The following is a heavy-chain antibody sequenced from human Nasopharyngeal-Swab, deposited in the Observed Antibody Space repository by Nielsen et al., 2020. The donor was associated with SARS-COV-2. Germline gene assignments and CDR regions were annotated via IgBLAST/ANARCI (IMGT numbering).Heavy chain of an antibody. CDR1: GFTFSNYG. CDR3: AKGNYDFWSASANFDY. V-gene: IGHV3-30*18. Sequence: GESLKIYCAASGFTFSNYGMHWDRQAPGKGLEWVTVISYDGSFKYYADSVKGRFTISRDNSKNTLYLQMNSLRAEDTAVYYCAKGNYDFWSASANFDYWGQGTLVTVSS. CDR2: ISYDGSFK. D-gene: IGHD3-3*01. J-gene: IGHJ4*02.